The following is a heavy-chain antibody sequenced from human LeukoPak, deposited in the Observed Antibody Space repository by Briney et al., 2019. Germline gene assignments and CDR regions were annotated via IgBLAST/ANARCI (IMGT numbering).Heavy chain of an antibody. V-gene: IGHV3-43*02. CDR2: ISGDGGST. Sequence: GGSLRLSCAAPGFMFHDYAIHWVRQAPGKGLEWVSLISGDGGSTFYADSVKGRFTISIDNSKNSLYLQMNSLRSDDTALYYCARESESSGWYDYWGQGTLVTVSS. CDR3: ARESESSGWYDY. D-gene: IGHD6-19*01. J-gene: IGHJ4*02. CDR1: GFMFHDYA.